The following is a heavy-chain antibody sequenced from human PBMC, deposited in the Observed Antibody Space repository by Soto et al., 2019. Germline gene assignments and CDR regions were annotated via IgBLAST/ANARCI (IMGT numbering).Heavy chain of an antibody. J-gene: IGHJ4*02. CDR3: ARRENGDYINFFDS. V-gene: IGHV4-34*12. D-gene: IGHD4-17*01. CDR1: GTSFSDFS. CDR2: IFYTGNS. Sequence: QVQLQQWGAGLLKPSETLSLTCAVSGTSFSDFSWSWVRQSPGRGLDWIGEIFYTGNSNYRPSLKSRLTMSVDTSKNHFSLRLSAVTAADTGVYYCARRENGDYINFFDSWGQGTLVTVSS.